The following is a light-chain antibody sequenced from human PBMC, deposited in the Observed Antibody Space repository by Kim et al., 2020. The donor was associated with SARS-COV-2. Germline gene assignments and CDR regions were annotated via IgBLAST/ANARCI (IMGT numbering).Light chain of an antibody. J-gene: IGKJ4*01. CDR2: AAS. CDR1: QSISNY. V-gene: IGKV1-39*01. CDR3: QQSHTAPSLT. Sequence: DIQMTQSPSSLSASEGDRVTIACRASQSISNYLNWYQQKPGKAPNLLIYAASSLQGGVPSRFSGSGSGTDFTLTISSLQPEDFATYYCQQSHTAPSLTFGGGTKLEI.